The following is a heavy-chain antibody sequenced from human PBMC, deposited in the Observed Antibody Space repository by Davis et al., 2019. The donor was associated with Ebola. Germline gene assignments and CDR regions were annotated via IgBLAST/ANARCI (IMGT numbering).Heavy chain of an antibody. J-gene: IGHJ6*02. Sequence: AASVKVSCKASGYTFTRFAIHWVRQAPGQRLEWMGWINAGNGNTIYSQNFQGRVTITRDTSGSTVYMELSSLRSEDTAVYYCAGNSVTTRLDYYGMDVWGQGTTVTVSS. D-gene: IGHD4-17*01. CDR1: GYTFTRFA. CDR2: INAGNGNT. CDR3: AGNSVTTRLDYYGMDV. V-gene: IGHV1-3*01.